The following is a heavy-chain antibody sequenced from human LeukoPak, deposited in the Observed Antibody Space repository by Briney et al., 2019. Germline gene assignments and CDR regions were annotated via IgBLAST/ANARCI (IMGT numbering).Heavy chain of an antibody. CDR1: GDSISSSTYF. D-gene: IGHD3-3*01. V-gene: IGHV4-39*01. CDR3: ASYRYYAWFDP. Sequence: PSETLSLTCSVSGDSISSSTYFWAWIRKPPGKGLEWIGSMYYTGTTYYSPSLKSRVTMSIDTSKNQWSLKLSSVTAADTGIYYCASYRYYAWFDPWGQGTLVTVSS. J-gene: IGHJ5*02. CDR2: MYYTGTT.